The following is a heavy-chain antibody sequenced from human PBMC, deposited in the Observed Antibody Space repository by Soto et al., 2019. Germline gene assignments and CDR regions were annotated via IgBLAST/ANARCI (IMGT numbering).Heavy chain of an antibody. V-gene: IGHV1-18*01. Sequence: QVQLVQSGAEVKKPGASVKVSCKASGYTFTSYGISWVRQAPGQGLEWMGWISAYNGNTNYAQKLQGRVTMTTDTSTSTAYMELRSLRPDDTAVYYCARSLWKQLDPDDAFDIWGQGTMVTVSS. CDR1: GYTFTSYG. CDR3: ARSLWKQLDPDDAFDI. D-gene: IGHD6-13*01. CDR2: ISAYNGNT. J-gene: IGHJ3*02.